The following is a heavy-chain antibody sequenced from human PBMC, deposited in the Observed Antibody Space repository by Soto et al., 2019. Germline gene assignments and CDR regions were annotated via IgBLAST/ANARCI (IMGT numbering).Heavy chain of an antibody. Sequence: GGSLRLSCAASGFTFSDYWMHWVRQAPGKGLVWVSRISIDGTRTDYADSVKGRFTVSRDNAKKTLYLQMNSLGAEDTAVYYCAREYSVGWGQGTLVTV. V-gene: IGHV3-74*01. CDR3: AREYSVG. CDR2: ISIDGTRT. CDR1: GFTFSDYW. J-gene: IGHJ4*02. D-gene: IGHD2-15*01.